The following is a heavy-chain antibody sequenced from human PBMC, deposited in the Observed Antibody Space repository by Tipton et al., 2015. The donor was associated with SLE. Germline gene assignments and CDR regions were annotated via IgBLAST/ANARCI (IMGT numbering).Heavy chain of an antibody. D-gene: IGHD7-27*01. CDR2: INHSGST. V-gene: IGHV4-34*01. Sequence: TLSLTCAVYGGSFSGYYWSWIRQPPGKGLEWIGEINHSGSTNYNPSLKSRVTISVDTSKNQFSLKLSSVTAADTAVYYCARLFHWGTERYFDYWGQGTLVTVSS. J-gene: IGHJ4*02. CDR1: GGSFSGYY. CDR3: ARLFHWGTERYFDY.